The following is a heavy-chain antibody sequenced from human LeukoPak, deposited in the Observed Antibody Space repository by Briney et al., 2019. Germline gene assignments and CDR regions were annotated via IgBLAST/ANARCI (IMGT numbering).Heavy chain of an antibody. Sequence: GGSLRLSCAASGFTFSSYWMNWVRQAPGMGLEWVAKIKQDGSEKYYVDSVKGRFTISRDNAKNSLYLRMNTLRAEDTALYYCARVSYYPHDAFDIWGQGTMVTVSS. J-gene: IGHJ3*02. V-gene: IGHV3-7*01. D-gene: IGHD2-8*01. CDR3: ARVSYYPHDAFDI. CDR2: IKQDGSEK. CDR1: GFTFSSYW.